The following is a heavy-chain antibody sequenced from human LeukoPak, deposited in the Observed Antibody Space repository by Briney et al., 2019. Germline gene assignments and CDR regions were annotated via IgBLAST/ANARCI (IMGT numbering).Heavy chain of an antibody. CDR2: IYYSGST. Sequence: PSETLSLTCTVSGGSISSYYWSWIRQPPGKGLEWIGYIYYSGSTNYNTSLKSRVTISVDTSKNQFSLKLSSVTAADTAVYYCARSSYYYDSSGYYYRYAFDIWGQGTMVTVSS. D-gene: IGHD3-22*01. J-gene: IGHJ3*02. V-gene: IGHV4-59*12. CDR1: GGSISSYY. CDR3: ARSSYYYDSSGYYYRYAFDI.